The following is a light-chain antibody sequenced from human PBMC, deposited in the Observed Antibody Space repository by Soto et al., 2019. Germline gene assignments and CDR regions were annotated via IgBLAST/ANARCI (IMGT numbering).Light chain of an antibody. Sequence: QSVLTQPPSASGAPGQTVTISCTGSSSNIGAGYDVHWYQQLPGTAPKLLIYGNSNRPSGVRDRFSSSKSGTSASLAITGFEAEAEADYDYQSYDSGLSSSVFGGGTKLTVL. V-gene: IGLV1-40*01. J-gene: IGLJ3*02. CDR3: QSYDSGLSSSV. CDR2: GNS. CDR1: SSNIGAGYD.